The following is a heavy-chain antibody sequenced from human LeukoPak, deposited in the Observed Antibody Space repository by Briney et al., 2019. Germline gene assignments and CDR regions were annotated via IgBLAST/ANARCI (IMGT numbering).Heavy chain of an antibody. D-gene: IGHD1-26*01. V-gene: IGHV1-18*01. Sequence: ASVKVSCKASAYTFTSYGISWVRQAPGQGLEWMGWISAYNGNTNYALKLQGRVTMTTDTSTSIAYMELRSLRSDDTAVYYCARDRSSIFDYWGQGTLVTVSS. CDR2: ISAYNGNT. J-gene: IGHJ4*02. CDR3: ARDRSSIFDY. CDR1: AYTFTSYG.